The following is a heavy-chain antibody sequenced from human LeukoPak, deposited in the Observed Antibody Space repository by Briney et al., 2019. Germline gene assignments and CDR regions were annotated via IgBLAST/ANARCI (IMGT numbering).Heavy chain of an antibody. CDR1: GFTFSGHT. V-gene: IGHV3-21*01. J-gene: IGHJ4*02. CDR2: ISRDSTYI. Sequence: PGGSLSLSCADSGFTFSGHTMIWVRQAPGKGLEWVSYISRDSTYISYADSVKGRFTISRDNAQTSLFLQMNSLRAEDTAIYYCAREFSVIGNFDYWGQGTLVAVSS. CDR3: AREFSVIGNFDY. D-gene: IGHD3-22*01.